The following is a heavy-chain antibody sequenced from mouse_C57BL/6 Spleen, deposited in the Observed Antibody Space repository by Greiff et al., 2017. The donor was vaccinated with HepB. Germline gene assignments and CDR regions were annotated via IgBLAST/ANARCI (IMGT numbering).Heavy chain of an antibody. CDR1: GYTFTSYW. J-gene: IGHJ4*01. Sequence: QVQLQQPGAELVKPGASVKLSCKASGYTFTSYWMHWVKQRPGQGLEWIGMIHPNSGSTNYNEKFKSKATLTVDKSSSTAYMQLSSLTSEDSAVYYCARGGYDGSSLDYWGQGTSVTVSS. D-gene: IGHD2-2*01. CDR3: ARGGYDGSSLDY. V-gene: IGHV1-64*01. CDR2: IHPNSGST.